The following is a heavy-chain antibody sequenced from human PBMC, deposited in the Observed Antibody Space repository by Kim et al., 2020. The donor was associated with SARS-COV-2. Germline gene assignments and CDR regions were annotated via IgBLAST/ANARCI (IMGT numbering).Heavy chain of an antibody. V-gene: IGHV3-23*01. J-gene: IGHJ4*02. CDR2: ITGSGGIT. D-gene: IGHD5-18*01. CDR1: GFTFSNYG. Sequence: GGSLRLSCVASGFTFSNYGMTWVRQAPGGGLEWVSGITGSGGITAYADSVKGRFTISRDNSKNTLYLQMNSLRAEDTAIYYCANPRQPDCWGQGNLDTVS. CDR3: ANPRQPDC.